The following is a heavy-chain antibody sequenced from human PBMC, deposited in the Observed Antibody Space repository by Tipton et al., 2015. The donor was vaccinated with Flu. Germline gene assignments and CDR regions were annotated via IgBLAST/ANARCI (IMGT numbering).Heavy chain of an antibody. D-gene: IGHD2/OR15-2a*01. CDR3: ARAEIGDFDY. V-gene: IGHV4-38-2*02. CDR2: IYHSGRT. Sequence: WSWIRQSPGKGLEWIGNIYHSGRTYYNPSLKSRVSISVDTSNNRFSLNLTSVTAADTAVYYCARAEIGDFDYWGRGTLVTVSS. J-gene: IGHJ4*02.